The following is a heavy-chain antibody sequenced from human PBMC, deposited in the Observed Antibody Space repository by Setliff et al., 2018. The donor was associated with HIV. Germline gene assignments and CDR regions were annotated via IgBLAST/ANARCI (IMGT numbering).Heavy chain of an antibody. Sequence: SETLSLTCTVSGDSITSNSYYWGWIRQSPGKGLEWIGTMHHSGSTYYNPSLKSRVAISVDTSKNQFSLKLRSVTAADTAVYYCARDRGNADYYYGMDVWGQGTTVTVSS. V-gene: IGHV4-39*07. J-gene: IGHJ6*02. CDR1: GDSITSNSYY. D-gene: IGHD3-10*01. CDR3: ARDRGNADYYYGMDV. CDR2: MHHSGST.